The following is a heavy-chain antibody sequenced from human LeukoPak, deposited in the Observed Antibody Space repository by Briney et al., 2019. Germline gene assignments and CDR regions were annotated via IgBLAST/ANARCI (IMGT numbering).Heavy chain of an antibody. J-gene: IGHJ4*02. CDR1: GYTFTGYY. CDR3: ARDWYSGSYDGSVGIDY. V-gene: IGHV1-2*02. Sequence: GASVKVSCTASGYTFTGYYMHWVRQAPGQGLEWMGWINHNSGGTNYAQKFQGRVTMTRDTSISTAYMELSRLRSDDTAVYYCARDWYSGSYDGSVGIDYWGQGTLVTVSS. D-gene: IGHD1-26*01. CDR2: INHNSGGT.